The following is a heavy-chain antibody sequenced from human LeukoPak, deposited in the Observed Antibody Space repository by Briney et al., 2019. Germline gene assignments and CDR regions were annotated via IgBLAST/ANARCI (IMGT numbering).Heavy chain of an antibody. D-gene: IGHD3-22*01. CDR3: ARAVTMIVVDNFDY. CDR1: GGSFSGYY. Sequence: SETPSLTCAVYGGSFSGYYWSWIRQPPGKGLEWIGEINHSGSTNYNPSLKSRVTISVDTSKNQFSLKLSSVTAADTAVYYCARAVTMIVVDNFDYWGQGTLVTVSS. V-gene: IGHV4-34*01. CDR2: INHSGST. J-gene: IGHJ4*02.